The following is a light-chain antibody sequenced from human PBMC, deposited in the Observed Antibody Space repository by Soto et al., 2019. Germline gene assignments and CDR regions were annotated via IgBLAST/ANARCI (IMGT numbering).Light chain of an antibody. CDR2: DAS. CDR3: QQRLSWPPIT. J-gene: IGKJ5*01. Sequence: EIVLTQSPATLSLSPGERATLSCRASQSVGSYLAWYQQKPGQAPRLLIYDASNRATGIPARFSGSGSGIDFTLTISSLEPEDFALYFCQQRLSWPPITFGQGTRLEIK. CDR1: QSVGSY. V-gene: IGKV3-11*01.